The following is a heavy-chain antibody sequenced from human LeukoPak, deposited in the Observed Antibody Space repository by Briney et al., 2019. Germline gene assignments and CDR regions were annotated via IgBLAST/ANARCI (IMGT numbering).Heavy chain of an antibody. Sequence: GGSLRLSCAASGFTFTTYWMSWVRQAPGKGLEWVANIDQDGSEKYYVDPVKGRFTISRDNAKNSLYLQMNSLRAEDTAVYYCARAGQVGTADYWGQGTLVTVSS. CDR2: IDQDGSEK. V-gene: IGHV3-7*01. D-gene: IGHD1-26*01. CDR1: GFTFTTYW. CDR3: ARAGQVGTADY. J-gene: IGHJ4*02.